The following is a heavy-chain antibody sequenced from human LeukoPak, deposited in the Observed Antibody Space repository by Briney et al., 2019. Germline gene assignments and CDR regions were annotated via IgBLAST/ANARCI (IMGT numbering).Heavy chain of an antibody. CDR1: GGSISSYY. V-gene: IGHV4-59*08. J-gene: IGHJ6*02. CDR3: ARHGAGTTGRLYYYNGMDV. D-gene: IGHD4-11*01. Sequence: SETLSLTCTVSGGSISSYYWSWIRQSPGKGLEWMGHIYYSGGTRYNASLKSRLTISVDTSKKQFSLKVTSVTAADTAVYYCARHGAGTTGRLYYYNGMDVWGQGTTVTVSS. CDR2: IYYSGGT.